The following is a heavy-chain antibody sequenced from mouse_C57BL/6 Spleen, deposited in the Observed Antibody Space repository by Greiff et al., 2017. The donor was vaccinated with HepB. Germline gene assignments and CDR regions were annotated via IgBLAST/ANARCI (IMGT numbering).Heavy chain of an antibody. CDR2: IHPNSGST. D-gene: IGHD1-1*01. CDR1: GYTFTSYW. V-gene: IGHV1-64*01. J-gene: IGHJ3*01. Sequence: QVQLQQPGAELVKPGASVKLSCKASGYTFTSYWMHWVKQRPGQGLEWIGMIHPNSGSTNYNEKFKSKATLTVDKSSSTAYMQLSSLTSEDSAVYYCAKAPVYGSSTWFAYWGQGTLVTVSA. CDR3: AKAPVYGSSTWFAY.